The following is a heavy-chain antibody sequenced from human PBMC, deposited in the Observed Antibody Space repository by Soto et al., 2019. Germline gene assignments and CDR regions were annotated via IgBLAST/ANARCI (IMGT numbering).Heavy chain of an antibody. CDR1: SGSISSSNW. V-gene: IGHV4-4*02. J-gene: IGHJ3*02. CDR3: ARARNWALLSLGAFDI. CDR2: IYHSGST. D-gene: IGHD3-16*02. Sequence: QVQLQESGPGLVKPSGTLSLTCAVSSGSISSSNWWSWVRQPPGKGLEWIGEIYHSGSTNYNPSLKSRVTISVDTSKNQFSLKLSSVTAADTAVYYCARARNWALLSLGAFDIWGQGTMVTVSS.